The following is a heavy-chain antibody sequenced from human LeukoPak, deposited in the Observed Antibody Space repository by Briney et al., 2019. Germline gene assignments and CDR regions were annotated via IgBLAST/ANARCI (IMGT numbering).Heavy chain of an antibody. J-gene: IGHJ6*03. Sequence: SETLSLTCTVSGGSISSYYWSWIRQPPGKGLEWIGYIYYSVSTNYNPSLKSRVTISVDTSKNQFSLKLSSVTAADTAVYYCARGTYDILTGYYYYYMDVWGKGTTVTISS. CDR1: GGSISSYY. CDR3: ARGTYDILTGYYYYYMDV. CDR2: IYYSVST. V-gene: IGHV4-59*01. D-gene: IGHD3-9*01.